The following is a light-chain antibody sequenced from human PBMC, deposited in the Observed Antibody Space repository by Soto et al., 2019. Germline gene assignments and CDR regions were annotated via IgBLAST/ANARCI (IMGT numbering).Light chain of an antibody. CDR1: AEISNF. Sequence: DIQMTQSPSSLSASVGDRVTISCRASAEISNFLAWYQRKPGNAPKLLIYGATTVQSGVPSRFSGSGSGTEFTLTISSLQPEDVATYYCQKYDTAPLTFGGGTKVDI. CDR3: QKYDTAPLT. CDR2: GAT. J-gene: IGKJ4*01. V-gene: IGKV1-27*01.